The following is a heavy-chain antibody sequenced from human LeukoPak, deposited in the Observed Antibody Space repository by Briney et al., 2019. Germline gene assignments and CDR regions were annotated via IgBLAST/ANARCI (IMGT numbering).Heavy chain of an antibody. D-gene: IGHD3-10*01. CDR1: GYTFTSYG. CDR3: AREMTSSGSYLAVDY. J-gene: IGHJ4*02. CDR2: ISAYNGNT. Sequence: GASVKVSCKASGYTFTSYGISWVRQAPGQGLEWMGWISAYNGNTNYAQKLQGRVTMTTDTSTSTAYMELRSLRSDDTAVHYCAREMTSSGSYLAVDYWGQGTLVTVSS. V-gene: IGHV1-18*01.